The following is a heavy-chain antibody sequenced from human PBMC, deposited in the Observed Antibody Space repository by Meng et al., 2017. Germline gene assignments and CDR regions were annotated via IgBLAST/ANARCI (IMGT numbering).Heavy chain of an antibody. CDR3: ARGGYSSGVRVRHWFDP. D-gene: IGHD6-25*01. Sequence: VRMGPAGPKLKNPGAAMKVSSKAAGYTFNGYYMHWVRKAPGQGLEWRGWINPNSGGTNYAQKFQGRVTMTRDTSISTAYMELSRLRSDDTAVYYCARGGYSSGVRVRHWFDPWGQGTLVTVSS. V-gene: IGHV1-2*02. CDR2: INPNSGGT. CDR1: GYTFNGYY. J-gene: IGHJ5*02.